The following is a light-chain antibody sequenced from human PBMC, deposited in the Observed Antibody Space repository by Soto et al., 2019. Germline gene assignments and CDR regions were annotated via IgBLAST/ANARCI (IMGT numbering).Light chain of an antibody. V-gene: IGKV3-15*01. CDR2: GAS. J-gene: IGKJ2*01. Sequence: EIVMTQSPATLSVSPGERATLSCRASQSVSSNLAWYQQKPGQAPRLLIYGASTRATGIPARFSGSGSGTEFTLTISSLQSEDFAAYYCQQSHGIPYTFGQGTKLEIK. CDR1: QSVSSN. CDR3: QQSHGIPYT.